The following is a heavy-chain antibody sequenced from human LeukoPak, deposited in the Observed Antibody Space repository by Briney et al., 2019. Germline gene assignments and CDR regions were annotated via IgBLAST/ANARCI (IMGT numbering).Heavy chain of an antibody. Sequence: SVTVSFTGSGGTFIIYAISWVRQAPGQGLEWMGRIIPILGIANYAQKFQGRVTITADKSTSTAYMELSSLRSEDTAVYYCARASLLRGGYDSSSWFDTWGQRTLVTVSS. CDR3: ARASLLRGGYDSSSWFDT. J-gene: IGHJ5*02. V-gene: IGHV1-69*04. CDR2: IIPILGIA. CDR1: GGTFIIYA. D-gene: IGHD5-12*01.